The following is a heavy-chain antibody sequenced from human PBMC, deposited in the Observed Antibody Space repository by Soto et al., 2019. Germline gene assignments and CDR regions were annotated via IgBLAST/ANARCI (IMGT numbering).Heavy chain of an antibody. V-gene: IGHV4-39*01. CDR2: IYYSGST. CDR3: ARLDTDENFQH. Sequence: SETLSLTCTVSGGSISSSSYYWGWIRQPPGKGLEWIGSIYYSGSTYYNPSLKSRVTISVDTSKNQFSLKLSSVTAADTAVYYCARLDTDENFQHWGQGTLVTSPQ. J-gene: IGHJ1*01. CDR1: GGSISSSSYY.